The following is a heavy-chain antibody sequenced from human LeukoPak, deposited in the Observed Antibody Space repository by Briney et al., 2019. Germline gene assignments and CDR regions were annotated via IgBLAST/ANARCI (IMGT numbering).Heavy chain of an antibody. J-gene: IGHJ4*02. CDR2: FKSKTDGGTT. CDR1: GFTFSNAC. Sequence: GGSLTLSCAASGFTFSNACMSWLRQSPGKGLEWLGRFKSKTDGGTTDYAAPVKRRFTISRDDSKNTLYLQMNSLKTEDTAVYYCTTDGHSSFDYWGQGTLVTVSS. CDR3: TTDGHSSFDY. V-gene: IGHV3-15*01. D-gene: IGHD6-13*01.